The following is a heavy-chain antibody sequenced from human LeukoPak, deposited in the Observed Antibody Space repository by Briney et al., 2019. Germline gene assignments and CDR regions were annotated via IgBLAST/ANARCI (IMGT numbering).Heavy chain of an antibody. Sequence: SETLSLTCTVSGGSISSGGYYWSWIRQHPGKGLEWIGYIYYSGSTYYNPSLKSRVTISVDTSKNQFSLKLSSVTAADPAVYYCARSYDILPGYYIVDPWGQGTLVTVSS. V-gene: IGHV4-31*03. CDR1: GGSISSGGYY. J-gene: IGHJ5*02. CDR2: IYYSGST. D-gene: IGHD3-9*01. CDR3: ARSYDILPGYYIVDP.